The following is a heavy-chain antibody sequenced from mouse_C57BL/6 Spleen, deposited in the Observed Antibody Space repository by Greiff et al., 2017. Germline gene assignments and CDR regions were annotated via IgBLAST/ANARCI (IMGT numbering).Heavy chain of an antibody. CDR2: ISSGSSTI. CDR3: AREGTNAMDY. D-gene: IGHD2-14*01. J-gene: IGHJ4*01. V-gene: IGHV5-17*01. Sequence: EVKLMESGGGLVKPGGSLKLSCAASGFTFSDYGMHWVRQAPEKGLGWVAYISSGSSTIYYADTVKGRFPISRDNAQNTLFLQMTSLRSEDTAMYYCAREGTNAMDYWGQGTSVTVSS. CDR1: GFTFSDYG.